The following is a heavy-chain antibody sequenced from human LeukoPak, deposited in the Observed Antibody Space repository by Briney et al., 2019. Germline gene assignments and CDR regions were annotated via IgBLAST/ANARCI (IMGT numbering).Heavy chain of an antibody. Sequence: GASVKVSCKASGYTFTSYGISWVRQAPGQGLEWMGWISAYNGNTNYAQKLQGRVTMTTDTSTSTAYMELRSLRSDDTAVYYCARVFDYYDSRGPFDYWGQGTLVTVSS. CDR3: ARVFDYYDSRGPFDY. D-gene: IGHD3-22*01. J-gene: IGHJ4*02. CDR1: GYTFTSYG. V-gene: IGHV1-18*01. CDR2: ISAYNGNT.